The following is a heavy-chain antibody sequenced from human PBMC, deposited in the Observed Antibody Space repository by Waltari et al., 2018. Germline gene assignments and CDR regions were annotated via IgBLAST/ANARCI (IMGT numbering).Heavy chain of an antibody. J-gene: IGHJ6*02. CDR1: GGSFSGYY. CDR3: VRLEDCTGPGGHCYSGDPFALDV. V-gene: IGHV4-34*02. D-gene: IGHD2-15*01. Sequence: QVQLQQWGAGLLQSSETLSLTCAVYGGSFSGYYWGWVRQPPGKGLEWIGELNHAGYTNQNPFLTSRVTISAGTSKSQFSLKLNSVTAADTAVYYCVRLEDCTGPGGHCYSGDPFALDVWGQGTTVTVSS. CDR2: LNHAGYT.